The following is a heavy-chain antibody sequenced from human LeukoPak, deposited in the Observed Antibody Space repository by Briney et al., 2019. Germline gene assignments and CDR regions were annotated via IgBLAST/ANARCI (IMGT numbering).Heavy chain of an antibody. CDR3: ARGRISVTTHLWAFDI. J-gene: IGHJ3*02. CDR2: IHYSGNT. CDR1: GDSISSGTFY. D-gene: IGHD4-17*01. V-gene: IGHV4-39*01. Sequence: PSETLSLTCTVSGDSISSGTFYWGWVRQPPGKGLEWIGSIHYSGNTYYNPSLKSPVTISVDTSKNQFSLNLSSVTAADTAVYYCARGRISVTTHLWAFDIWGQGRMVTVSS.